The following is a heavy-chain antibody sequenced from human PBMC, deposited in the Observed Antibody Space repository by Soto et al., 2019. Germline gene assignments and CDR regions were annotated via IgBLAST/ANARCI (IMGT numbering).Heavy chain of an antibody. CDR3: AVIAAAGTTFAFDI. Sequence: ASVKVSCKASGYTFTGYYMHWVRQAPGQGLEWMGWINPNSGGTNYAQKFQGWVTMTRDTSISTAHMELSRLRSDDTAVYYCAVIAAAGTTFAFDIWGQGTMVTVSS. D-gene: IGHD6-13*01. V-gene: IGHV1-2*04. CDR1: GYTFTGYY. CDR2: INPNSGGT. J-gene: IGHJ3*02.